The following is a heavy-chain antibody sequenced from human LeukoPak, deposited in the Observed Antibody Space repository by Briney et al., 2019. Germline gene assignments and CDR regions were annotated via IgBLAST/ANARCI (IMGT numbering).Heavy chain of an antibody. J-gene: IGHJ4*02. CDR1: GGSISSGGYY. CDR2: IYYSGST. V-gene: IGHV4-31*03. CDR3: ARRYSSSWDSKYDY. Sequence: TLSLTCTVSGGSISSGGYYWSWIRQHPGKGLEWIGYIYYSGSTYYNPSLKSRVTISVDTSKNQFSLKLSSVTAADTAVYYCARRYSSSWDSKYDYWGQGTLVTVSS. D-gene: IGHD6-13*01.